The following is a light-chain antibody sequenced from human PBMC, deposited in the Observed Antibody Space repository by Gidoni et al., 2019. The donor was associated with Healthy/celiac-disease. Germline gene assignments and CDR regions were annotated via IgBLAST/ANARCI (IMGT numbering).Light chain of an antibody. Sequence: SYELTQPPSVYVSPGQTASITCPGDKLGDKYACWYQQKPGQSPVLVIYQDSKRPSGIPERFSGSNSGNTATLTISGTQAMDEADYYCQAWDSSTVVVFGGGTKLTVL. CDR3: QAWDSSTVVV. CDR1: KLGDKY. J-gene: IGLJ2*01. V-gene: IGLV3-1*01. CDR2: QDS.